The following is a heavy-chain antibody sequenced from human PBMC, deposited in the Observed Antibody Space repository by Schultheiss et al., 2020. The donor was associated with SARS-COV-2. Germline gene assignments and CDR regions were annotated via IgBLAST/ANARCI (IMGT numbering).Heavy chain of an antibody. J-gene: IGHJ6*02. V-gene: IGHV4-34*01. CDR2: IYYSGST. D-gene: IGHD6-19*01. CDR1: GGSFSGYY. CDR3: ARNPAVAGDVTLLPLDYYGMDV. Sequence: SETLSLTCAVYGGSFSGYYWSWIRQHPGKGLEWIGYIYYSGSTYYNPSLKSRVTISVDTSKNQFSLKLSSVTAADTAVYYCARNPAVAGDVTLLPLDYYGMDVWGQGTTVTVSS.